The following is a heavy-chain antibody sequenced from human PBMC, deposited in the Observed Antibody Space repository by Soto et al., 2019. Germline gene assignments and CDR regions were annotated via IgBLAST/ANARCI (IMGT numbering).Heavy chain of an antibody. Sequence: QLQLQESGPGLVKPSETLSLTCTVSGGSISSSSYYWGWIRQPPGKGLEWIGSIYYRGNTYYNPSVKCRVAISVDTSKTQFSLKLSSVTAADTAVYYCAREGGGYCSGGSCQVDYWGQGTLVTVSS. CDR3: AREGGGYCSGGSCQVDY. CDR2: IYYRGNT. D-gene: IGHD2-15*01. CDR1: GGSISSSSYY. V-gene: IGHV4-39*02. J-gene: IGHJ4*02.